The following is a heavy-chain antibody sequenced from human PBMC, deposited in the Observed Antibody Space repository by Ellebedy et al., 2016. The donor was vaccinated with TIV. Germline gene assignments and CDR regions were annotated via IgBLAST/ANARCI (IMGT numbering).Heavy chain of an antibody. CDR2: IVGSGA. CDR1: GFTFSPYA. V-gene: IGHV3-23*01. D-gene: IGHD2-21*01. CDR3: VSHI. Sequence: PGGSLRLSCAASGFTFSPYAMAWVRQPPGKGLEWVSGIVGSGAEKYADSVKGRFTISRDDSKRTVDLQMRSVSAEDSAVFYGVSHIWGQGTLVTVSP. J-gene: IGHJ4*02.